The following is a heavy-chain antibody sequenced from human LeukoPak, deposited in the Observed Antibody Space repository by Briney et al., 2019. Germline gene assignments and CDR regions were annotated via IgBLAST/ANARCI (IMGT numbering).Heavy chain of an antibody. Sequence: PGGSLRLSCAASGFTFSSYSMNWVRQAPAKGLEWVSYISSSSSTIYYADSVKGRFTISRDNAKNSLYLQMNSLRAEDTAVYYCARWSTPKVAFDIWGQGTMVTVSS. J-gene: IGHJ3*02. CDR1: GFTFSSYS. CDR3: ARWSTPKVAFDI. D-gene: IGHD3-3*01. V-gene: IGHV3-48*01. CDR2: ISSSSSTI.